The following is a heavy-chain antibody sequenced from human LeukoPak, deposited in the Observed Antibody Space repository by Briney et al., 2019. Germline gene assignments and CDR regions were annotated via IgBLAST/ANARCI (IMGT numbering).Heavy chain of an antibody. J-gene: IGHJ4*02. V-gene: IGHV3-48*02. Sequence: GGSLRLSCAASGFSFSSYSMNWVRQAPGKGLEWVSYISSSSIKYYADSVRGRFTISRDNAKNSLYLQMNSLRDEDTAVYYCARDSYDSSGYYLNYWGQGTLVTVSS. CDR1: GFSFSSYS. CDR2: ISSSSIK. CDR3: ARDSYDSSGYYLNY. D-gene: IGHD3-22*01.